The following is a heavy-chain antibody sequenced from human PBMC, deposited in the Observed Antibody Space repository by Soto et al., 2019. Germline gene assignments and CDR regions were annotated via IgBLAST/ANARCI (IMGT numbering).Heavy chain of an antibody. D-gene: IGHD1-1*01. V-gene: IGHV4-31*01. CDR2: IYYTGNT. CDR3: ASGHDAYNVRY. J-gene: IGHJ4*02. CDR1: GGSISSGGTGSY. Sequence: QVQLQESGPGLVKPSQPLSLTCTVSGGSISSGGTGSYWTWIRQLPGKGLEWIGYIYYTGNTYYNTSLQSLPTISIDTSENQLSLKLTFATAADTAVYFCASGHDAYNVRYWGQGTLVTVSS.